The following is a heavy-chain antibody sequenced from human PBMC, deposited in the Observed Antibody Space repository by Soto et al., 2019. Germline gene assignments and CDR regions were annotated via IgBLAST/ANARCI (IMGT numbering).Heavy chain of an antibody. CDR3: AKNPGYYYDSTGYHFDY. V-gene: IGHV3-9*02. Sequence: GGSLRLSCVASGFTADDYALHWVRQAPGKGLEWVSGISSNSDTIHYADSVKGRFTISRDNAKNSLFLQMNSLRAEDTAVYYYAKNPGYYYDSTGYHFDYWGQGTLVTVSS. CDR2: ISSNSDTI. D-gene: IGHD3-22*01. J-gene: IGHJ4*02. CDR1: GFTADDYA.